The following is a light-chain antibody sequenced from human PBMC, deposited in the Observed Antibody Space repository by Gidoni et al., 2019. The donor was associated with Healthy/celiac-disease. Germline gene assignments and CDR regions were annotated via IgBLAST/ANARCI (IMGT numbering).Light chain of an antibody. CDR1: QSISSW. Sequence: DIQMTQSPSTLSASVGDRVTITCRASQSISSWLAWYQQKPGKAPKLLIYDASRLESGVPSRFSGSGSGTEFTLTISSLQPDDFATYYCQHPATFGQGTKVEIK. CDR3: QHPAT. J-gene: IGKJ1*01. CDR2: DAS. V-gene: IGKV1-5*01.